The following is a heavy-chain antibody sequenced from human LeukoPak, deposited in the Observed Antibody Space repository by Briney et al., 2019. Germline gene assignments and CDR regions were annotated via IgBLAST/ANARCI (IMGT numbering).Heavy chain of an antibody. D-gene: IGHD5-12*01. CDR3: AKAKGDSGYDRFVSFDS. J-gene: IGHJ4*02. V-gene: IGHV3-23*01. Sequence: GGSLRLSCAASGFTFSSYAMSWVRQAPGKGLEWVSSLSGRGGSTYYADSVKGRFTISRDNSKNTLYLQMNSLRAEDTAVYYCAKAKGDSGYDRFVSFDSWGQGTLVTVS. CDR1: GFTFSSYA. CDR2: LSGRGGST.